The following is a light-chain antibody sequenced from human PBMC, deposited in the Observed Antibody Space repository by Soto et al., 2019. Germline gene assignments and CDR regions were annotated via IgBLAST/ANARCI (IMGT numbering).Light chain of an antibody. Sequence: DIQMTQSPSTLSASVGDRVTITCRASQSISSWLAWYQQKPGKAPKLLIYKASSLESGVPSRFSGCRSGTEFTLTISILQPDDFATYYCQQYNSYWTFGQGTKVEIK. CDR3: QQYNSYWT. J-gene: IGKJ1*01. V-gene: IGKV1-5*03. CDR1: QSISSW. CDR2: KAS.